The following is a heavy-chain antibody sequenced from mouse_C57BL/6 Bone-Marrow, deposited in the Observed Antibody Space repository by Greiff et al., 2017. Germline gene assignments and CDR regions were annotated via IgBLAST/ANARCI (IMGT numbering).Heavy chain of an antibody. D-gene: IGHD1-1*01. CDR3: TRSLIYYGTNY. J-gene: IGHJ2*01. V-gene: IGHV14-2*01. CDR1: GFNIKDYY. CDR2: IDPEDGET. Sequence: VQLQQSGAELVKPGASVKLSCTASGFNIKDYYIHWVKQRTEQGLEWIGRIDPEDGETKYDPKFKDKATITADTSSNTAYLQLSSLTSQDTAVYYCTRSLIYYGTNYWGQGTTLTVSS.